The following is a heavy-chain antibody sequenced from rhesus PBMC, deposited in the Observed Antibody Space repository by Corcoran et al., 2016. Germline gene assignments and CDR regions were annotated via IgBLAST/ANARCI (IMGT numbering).Heavy chain of an antibody. CDR1: GFTFSSYG. V-gene: IGHV3S5*01. J-gene: IGHJ4*01. CDR3: AKGVVGAKDY. D-gene: IGHD1-44*02. Sequence: EVQLVESGGGLVQPGGSLRLSCAASGFTFSSYGMSWVRQAPGKGLEWVSYVSKGGGSTYYANSVKGRFTISRDNSKNTRSLQMNSLRAEDTAVYYCAKGVVGAKDYWGQGVLVTVSS. CDR2: VSKGGGST.